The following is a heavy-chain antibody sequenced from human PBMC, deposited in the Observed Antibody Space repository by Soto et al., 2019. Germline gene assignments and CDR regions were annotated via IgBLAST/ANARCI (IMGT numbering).Heavy chain of an antibody. CDR3: AKTGDSSGYYYYYYGMDV. Sequence: GGSLRLSCAASGFTFSSYAMSWVRQAPGKGLEWVSAISGSGGSTYYADSGKGRFNISRDNSKNTLYLQMNSLRAEDTAVYYCAKTGDSSGYYYYYYGMDVWGQGTTVTVSS. J-gene: IGHJ6*02. V-gene: IGHV3-23*01. D-gene: IGHD3-22*01. CDR2: ISGSGGST. CDR1: GFTFSSYA.